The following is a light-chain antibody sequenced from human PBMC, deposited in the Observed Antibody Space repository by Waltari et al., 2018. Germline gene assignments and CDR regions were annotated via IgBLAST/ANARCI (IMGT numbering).Light chain of an antibody. CDR1: QSISSW. CDR2: KAS. Sequence: DIQMTQSPSPLSASLGDRVPITCRASQSISSWLAWYQQKPGKAPKLLIYKASSLESGVPSRFSGSGSGTEFTLTISSLQPDDFATYYCQQYNSYSWTFGQGTKVEIK. J-gene: IGKJ1*01. V-gene: IGKV1-5*03. CDR3: QQYNSYSWT.